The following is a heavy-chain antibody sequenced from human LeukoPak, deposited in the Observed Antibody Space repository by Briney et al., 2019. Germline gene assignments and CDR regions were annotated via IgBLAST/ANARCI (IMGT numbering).Heavy chain of an antibody. J-gene: IGHJ4*02. CDR1: GFTFSSYA. V-gene: IGHV3-30-3*01. CDR3: ARGIRGYSGYDWAY. D-gene: IGHD5-12*01. Sequence: GGFLRLSCAASGFTFSSYAMHWVRQAPGKGLEWVAVISYDGSNKYYADSVKGRFTISRDNSKNTLYLQMNSLRAEDTAVYYCARGIRGYSGYDWAYWGQGTLVTVSS. CDR2: ISYDGSNK.